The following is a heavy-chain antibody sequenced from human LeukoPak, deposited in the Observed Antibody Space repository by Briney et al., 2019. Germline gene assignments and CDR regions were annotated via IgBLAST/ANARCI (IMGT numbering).Heavy chain of an antibody. Sequence: GGSLRLSCAASGFTFSDYYMSWIRQAPGKGLEWVSYISSSSSYTNYADSVKGRFTISRDNSKNTLYLQMNSLRAEDTAVYYCARGRRYYDFWSGYSDYFDYWGQGTLVTVSS. V-gene: IGHV3-11*06. CDR1: GFTFSDYY. CDR2: ISSSSSYT. D-gene: IGHD3-3*01. J-gene: IGHJ4*02. CDR3: ARGRRYYDFWSGYSDYFDY.